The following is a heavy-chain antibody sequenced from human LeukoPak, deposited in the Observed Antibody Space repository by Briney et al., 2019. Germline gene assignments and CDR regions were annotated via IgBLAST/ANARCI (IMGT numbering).Heavy chain of an antibody. Sequence: ASVKVSCKASGYTFTGYYMHWVRQAPGQGLEWMGWINPNSGGTNYAQKFQGRVTMTRDTSISTAYMELSRLRSDDTAVYYCARDSTGANYYYYGMDVWGQGTTVTVSS. CDR1: GYTFTGYY. D-gene: IGHD7-27*01. V-gene: IGHV1-2*02. CDR3: ARDSTGANYYYYGMDV. CDR2: INPNSGGT. J-gene: IGHJ6*02.